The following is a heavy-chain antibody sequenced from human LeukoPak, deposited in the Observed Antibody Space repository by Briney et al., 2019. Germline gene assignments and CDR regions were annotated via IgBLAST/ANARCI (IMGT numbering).Heavy chain of an antibody. CDR3: ARSIAAAGYRYLDS. D-gene: IGHD6-13*01. Sequence: GGSLRPSCAASGFTFSTYDMYWVRQAAGKGLEWLSGIGKGGDTYYLGSVKGRFTISRDNAENSLYLQLNSLGAGDTAVYYCARSIAAAGYRYLDSWGQGTLVTVS. J-gene: IGHJ4*02. CDR2: IGKGGDT. CDR1: GFTFSTYD. V-gene: IGHV3-13*01.